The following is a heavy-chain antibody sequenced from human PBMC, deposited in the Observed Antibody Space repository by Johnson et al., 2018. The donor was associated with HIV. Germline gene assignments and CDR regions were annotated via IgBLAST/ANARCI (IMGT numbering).Heavy chain of an antibody. D-gene: IGHD1-26*01. CDR1: GFTFSNYA. CDR2: ISFDGSNK. J-gene: IGHJ3*02. V-gene: IGHV3-30-3*01. Sequence: QMQLVESGGGLVQPGGSLRLSCAASGFTFSNYAMHWVRQVPGKGLEWVAIISFDGSNKYYADSVKGRFTISRDNSKNTLYLQMNSLRAEDTAVYYCAKGFGASSGAFDIWGQGTMVTVSS. CDR3: AKGFGASSGAFDI.